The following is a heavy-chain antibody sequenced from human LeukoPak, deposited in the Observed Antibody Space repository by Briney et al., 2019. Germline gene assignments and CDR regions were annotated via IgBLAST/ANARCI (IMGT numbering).Heavy chain of an antibody. CDR3: ARDGGPLFFDY. CDR2: ISANNGNT. V-gene: IGHV1-18*01. CDR1: GYTFTSYG. Sequence: GASVKVSCKASGYTFTSYGISWVRQAPGQGREWMGWISANNGNTKYAQKLQRRVTMTTDTSTSTAYMELRSLRSDDTAVYYCARDGGPLFFDYWGQGTLVTVSS. D-gene: IGHD4-23*01. J-gene: IGHJ4*02.